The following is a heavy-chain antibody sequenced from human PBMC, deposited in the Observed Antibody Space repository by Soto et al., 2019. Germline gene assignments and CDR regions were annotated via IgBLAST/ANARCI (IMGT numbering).Heavy chain of an antibody. CDR3: ARVVVAASYYYYGMDV. D-gene: IGHD2-15*01. J-gene: IGHJ6*02. CDR2: IIPIFGTA. CDR1: GGTSSSYA. Sequence: ASVKVSCKASGGTSSSYAISWVRQAPGQGLEWMGGIIPIFGTANYAQKFQGRVTITADESTSTAYMELSSLRSEDTAVYYCARVVVAASYYYYGMDVWGQGTTVTVSS. V-gene: IGHV1-69*13.